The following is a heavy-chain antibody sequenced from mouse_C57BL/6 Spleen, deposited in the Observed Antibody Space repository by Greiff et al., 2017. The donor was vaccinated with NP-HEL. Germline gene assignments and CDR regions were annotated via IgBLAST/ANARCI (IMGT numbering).Heavy chain of an antibody. CDR2: IDPSDSET. J-gene: IGHJ1*03. CDR1: GYTFTSYW. CDR3: ARSWDVRYFDV. V-gene: IGHV1-52*01. D-gene: IGHD4-1*01. Sequence: VQLQQPGAELVRPGSSVKLSCKASGYTFTSYWMHWVKQRPIQGLEWIGNIDPSDSETHYNQKFKDKATLTVDKSSSTAYMQLSSLTSEDSAVYYCARSWDVRYFDVWGTGTTVTVSS.